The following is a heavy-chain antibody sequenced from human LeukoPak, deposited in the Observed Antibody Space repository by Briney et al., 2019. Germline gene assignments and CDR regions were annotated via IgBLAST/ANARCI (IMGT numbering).Heavy chain of an antibody. V-gene: IGHV4-59*01. J-gene: IGHJ4*02. CDR2: IYYSGST. CDR3: ARGGGLRYNSGWYWYFDY. Sequence: SETLSLTCTVSGGSISSYYWSWIRQPPGKGLEWIGYIYYSGSTNYNPSLKSRVTISVDTSKNHFSLKLSSVTAADTAVYYCARGGGLRYNSGWYWYFDYWGQGTRVTVSS. CDR1: GGSISSYY. D-gene: IGHD6-19*01.